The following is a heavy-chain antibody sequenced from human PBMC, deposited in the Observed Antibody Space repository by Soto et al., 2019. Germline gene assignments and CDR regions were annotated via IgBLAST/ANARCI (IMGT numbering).Heavy chain of an antibody. J-gene: IGHJ6*03. CDR2: INHSGST. V-gene: IGHV4-34*01. CDR1: GGSISSYY. D-gene: IGHD2-8*01. Sequence: PSETLSLTCTVSGGSISSYYWSWIRQPPGKGLEWIGEINHSGSTNYNPSLKSRVTISVDTSKNQFSLKLSSVTAADTAVFYCARVIVPGGYYVDVWGKGTTVTVSS. CDR3: ARVIVPGGYYVDV.